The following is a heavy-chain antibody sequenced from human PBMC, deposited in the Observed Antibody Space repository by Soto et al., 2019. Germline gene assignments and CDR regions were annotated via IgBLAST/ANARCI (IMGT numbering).Heavy chain of an antibody. CDR2: IYPGDSDT. J-gene: IGHJ6*02. V-gene: IGHV5-51*01. Sequence: GESLKISCKGSGYSFTSYWIGWVRQMPGKGLEWMGIIYPGDSDTRYSPSFQGQVTISADKSISTAYLQWSSLKASDTAMYYRARLGYCSGGSCYSPFYYYYYYGMDVWGQGTTVTVSS. CDR1: GYSFTSYW. D-gene: IGHD2-15*01. CDR3: ARLGYCSGGSCYSPFYYYYYYGMDV.